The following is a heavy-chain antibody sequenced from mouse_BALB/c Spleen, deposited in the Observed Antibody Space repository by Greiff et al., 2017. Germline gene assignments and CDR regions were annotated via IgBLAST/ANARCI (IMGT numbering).Heavy chain of an antibody. CDR2: INPYNGDT. CDR3: ARDGYYLWDY. V-gene: IGHV1-20*02. D-gene: IGHD2-3*01. J-gene: IGHJ4*01. Sequence: SGPELVKPGASVKISCKASGYSFTGYFMNWVMQSHGKSLEWIGRINPYNGDTFYNQKFKGKATLTVDKSSSTAHMELRSLASEDSAVYYCARDGYYLWDYWGQGTSVTVSS. CDR1: GYSFTGYF.